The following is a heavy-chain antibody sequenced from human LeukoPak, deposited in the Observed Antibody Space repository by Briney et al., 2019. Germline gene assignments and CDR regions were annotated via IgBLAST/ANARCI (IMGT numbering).Heavy chain of an antibody. J-gene: IGHJ4*02. CDR2: ISAYNGNT. V-gene: IGHV1-18*01. D-gene: IGHD6-6*01. CDR1: GYTFTSYG. Sequence: ASVKVSCKASGYTFTSYGIRWVRQAPGQGLEWMGWISAYNGNTNYAQKLQGRVTMTTDTSTSTAYMELRSLRSDDTAVYYCARDQKVWQNHRSLRNFDYWGQGTLVTVSS. CDR3: ARDQKVWQNHRSLRNFDY.